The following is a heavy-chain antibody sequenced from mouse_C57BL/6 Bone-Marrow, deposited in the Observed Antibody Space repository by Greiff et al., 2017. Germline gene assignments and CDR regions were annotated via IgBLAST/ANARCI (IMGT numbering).Heavy chain of an antibody. Sequence: EVKLMESGGGLVKPGGSLKLSCAASGFTFSDYGMHWVRQAPEKGLEWVAYISSGSSNIYYADTVKGRFTISRDNAKNTLFLQMTSLRSEDTAMYCCARRYPGAYWGQGTLVTVSA. D-gene: IGHD1-1*01. CDR1: GFTFSDYG. V-gene: IGHV5-17*01. CDR3: ARRYPGAY. CDR2: ISSGSSNI. J-gene: IGHJ3*01.